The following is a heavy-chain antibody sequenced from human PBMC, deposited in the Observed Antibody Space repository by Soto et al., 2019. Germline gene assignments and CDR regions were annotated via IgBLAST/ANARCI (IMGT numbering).Heavy chain of an antibody. J-gene: IGHJ4*02. CDR2: VFYTGFT. Sequence: SETVSLTCAVSGASISGSYYYWAWLRQSPGKGPEWIGSVFYTGFTSYNPSLESRVSVSVDTSKSQFSLKLSAVTAADTAVYYCATSQKGYNWNYFDHWGQGALVTVSS. CDR3: ATSQKGYNWNYFDH. D-gene: IGHD1-20*01. CDR1: GASISGSYYY. V-gene: IGHV4-39*01.